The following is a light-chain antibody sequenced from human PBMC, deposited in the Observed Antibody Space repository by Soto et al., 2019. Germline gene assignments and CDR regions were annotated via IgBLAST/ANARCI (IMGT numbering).Light chain of an antibody. J-gene: IGLJ1*01. V-gene: IGLV2-14*01. CDR1: SSDVGGYNH. Sequence: QSALTQPASVSGSPGQSITISCTGTSSDVGGYNHVAWYQQYPGKAPKLIIFEVSDRPSGISNRFSGSKSGNTASLTISGLQPEDEADYYCSSYAGIYTYVFGTGTKLTVL. CDR2: EVS. CDR3: SSYAGIYTYV.